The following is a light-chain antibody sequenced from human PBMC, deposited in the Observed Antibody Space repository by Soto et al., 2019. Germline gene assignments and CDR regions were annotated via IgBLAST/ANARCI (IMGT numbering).Light chain of an antibody. J-gene: IGKJ1*01. CDR1: QGIRSD. CDR3: IQDFISPLT. V-gene: IGKV1-6*01. CDR2: ATS. Sequence: AIQMTQSPSSLSASLGNRVTITCRTSQGIRSDLGWYQQKPGKAPKLLISATSTLQSGVPSRFSGRGSGTNFALTISSLQSEDSATYYCIQDFISPLTVGQGTKVDSK.